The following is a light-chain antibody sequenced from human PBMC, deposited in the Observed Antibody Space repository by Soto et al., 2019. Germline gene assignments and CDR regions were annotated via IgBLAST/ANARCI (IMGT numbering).Light chain of an antibody. CDR2: DDG. J-gene: IGLJ2*01. CDR1: NIGSKS. Sequence: SYALTQPPSVSVAPGQTARIPCGGNNIGSKSVHWYQQKPGQAPVLVVYDDGDRPSGIPERFSGSNSGNTATLTISRVEAGDEADYYCQVWDSTNDHVLFGGGTKVTVL. V-gene: IGLV3-21*02. CDR3: QVWDSTNDHVL.